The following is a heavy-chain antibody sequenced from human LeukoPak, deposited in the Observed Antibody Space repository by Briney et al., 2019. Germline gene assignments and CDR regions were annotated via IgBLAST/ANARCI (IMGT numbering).Heavy chain of an antibody. V-gene: IGHV1-69*06. J-gene: IGHJ3*02. CDR2: IIPIFGTA. D-gene: IGHD4-17*01. CDR3: ARVPMTTDNGGAFDI. CDR1: GGTFSSYA. Sequence: ASVKVSCKASGGTFSSYAISWVRQAPGQGLEWMGGIIPIFGTANYAQKFQGRVTITADKSTSTAYMELSSLRSEDTAVYYCARVPMTTDNGGAFDIWGQGTMVTASS.